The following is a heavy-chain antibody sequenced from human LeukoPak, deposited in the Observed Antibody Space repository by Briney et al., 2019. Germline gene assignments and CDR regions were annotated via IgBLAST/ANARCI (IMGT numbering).Heavy chain of an antibody. V-gene: IGHV4-59*01. CDR3: ARAPFGYCSSTSCSTHFDY. CDR2: IYYSGST. D-gene: IGHD2-2*01. Sequence: SETLSLTCTVSGGSISSYYWSWIRQPPGKGLEWIGYIYYSGSTNYNPSLKSRVTISVDTSKNQFSLKLSSVTAADTAVYYCARAPFGYCSSTSCSTHFDYWGQGTLVTVSS. J-gene: IGHJ4*02. CDR1: GGSISSYY.